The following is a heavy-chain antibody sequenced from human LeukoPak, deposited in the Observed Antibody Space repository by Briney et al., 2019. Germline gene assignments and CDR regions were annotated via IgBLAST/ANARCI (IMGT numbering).Heavy chain of an antibody. D-gene: IGHD5-24*01. CDR1: GFTFSSYG. CDR2: ISYDGSNK. V-gene: IGHV3-30*03. J-gene: IGHJ4*02. CDR3: ARYSSRDGYNFDY. Sequence: PGGSLRLSCAASGFTFSSYGMHWVRQAPGKGLEWVAVISYDGSNKYYADSVKGRFTISRDNSKNTLYLQMNSLRAEDTAVYYCARYSSRDGYNFDYWGQGTLVTVSS.